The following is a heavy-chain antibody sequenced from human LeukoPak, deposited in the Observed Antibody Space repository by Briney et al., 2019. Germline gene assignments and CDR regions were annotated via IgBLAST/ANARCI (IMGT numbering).Heavy chain of an antibody. Sequence: PGGSLRLSCAASGFTFDDYGMSWVRQAPGKGLEWASGINWNGGSTGYADSVKGRFTISRDNAKNSLYLQMNSLRAEDTALYYCARDGRQLVTGYYFDYWGQGTLVTVSS. CDR3: ARDGRQLVTGYYFDY. J-gene: IGHJ4*02. CDR1: GFTFDDYG. V-gene: IGHV3-20*04. D-gene: IGHD6-13*01. CDR2: INWNGGST.